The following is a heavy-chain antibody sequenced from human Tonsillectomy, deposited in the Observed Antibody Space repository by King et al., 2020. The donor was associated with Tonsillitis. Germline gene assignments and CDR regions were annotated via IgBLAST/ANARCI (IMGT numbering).Heavy chain of an antibody. D-gene: IGHD5-12*01. V-gene: IGHV1-46*01. CDR1: GYTFSSYY. CDR2: INPSGGST. J-gene: IGHJ3*02. CDR3: ARGNVAEYSGFEVGPFNI. Sequence: VQLVESGAEVKKPGASVKVSCKASGYTFSSYYMHWVRQAPGQGLEWMGIINPSGGSTSYAQKFQGRVTITRDTSTSTVSMELSSLRSEDTAVYYCARGNVAEYSGFEVGPFNIWGQGTTVTVSS.